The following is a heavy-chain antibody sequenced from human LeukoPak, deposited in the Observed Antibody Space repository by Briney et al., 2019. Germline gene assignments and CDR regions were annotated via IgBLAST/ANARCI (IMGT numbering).Heavy chain of an antibody. D-gene: IGHD3-16*01. Sequence: GGSLRLSCAASGFTFDDYTMHWVRQAPGKGLEWVSLISWDGGSTYYADSVKGRFTISRDNSKNSLYLQMNSLRAEDTALYYCAKDIGFDGGSYFDYWGQGTLVTVSS. V-gene: IGHV3-43D*03. CDR2: ISWDGGST. J-gene: IGHJ4*02. CDR3: AKDIGFDGGSYFDY. CDR1: GFTFDDYT.